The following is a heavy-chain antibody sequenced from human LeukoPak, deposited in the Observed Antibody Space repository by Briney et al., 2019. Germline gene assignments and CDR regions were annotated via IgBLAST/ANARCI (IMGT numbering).Heavy chain of an antibody. CDR3: ARGREGYDILTGYYIEYYYYMDV. J-gene: IGHJ6*03. CDR2: IYYSGST. V-gene: IGHV4-39*07. D-gene: IGHD3-9*01. CDR1: GDSISSSSFF. Sequence: PSETLSLTCTVSGDSISSSSFFWGWIRQPPGKGLEWIGSIYYSGSTYYNPSLKSRVTISVDTSKNQFSLKLSSVTAADTAVYYCARGREGYDILTGYYIEYYYYMDVWGKGTTVTVSS.